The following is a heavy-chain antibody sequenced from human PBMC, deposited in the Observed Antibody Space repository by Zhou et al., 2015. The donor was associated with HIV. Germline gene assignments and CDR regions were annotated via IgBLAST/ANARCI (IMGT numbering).Heavy chain of an antibody. CDR3: ARSTVTTGTLEELDYYYGMDV. Sequence: QLQLVQSGAEVKKPGSSVKVSCKASGGTFSSYAISWVRQAPGQGLEWMGGIIPILGTTNYAQKFQGRVTITADKSTSTAYMELSSLRSEDTAVYYCARSTVTTGTLEELDYYYGMDVWGQGTTVTVSS. V-gene: IGHV1-69*06. CDR1: GGTFSSYA. J-gene: IGHJ6*02. CDR2: IIPILGTT. D-gene: IGHD4-11*01.